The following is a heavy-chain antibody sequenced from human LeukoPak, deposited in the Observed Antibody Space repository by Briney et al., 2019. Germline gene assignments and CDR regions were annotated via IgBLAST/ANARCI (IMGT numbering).Heavy chain of an antibody. CDR2: IYSYSYM. J-gene: IGHJ4*02. V-gene: IGHV3-48*03. CDR3: ARIHNLGILADFDY. D-gene: IGHD1-1*01. CDR1: GFTFSSYE. Sequence: PGGSVRLLCAASGFTFSSYEMNWVRHAPGEGLVWDAYIYSYSYMTYADSLKGRFTISRDNAMNSLYLPMNSLRAEDTAVYYCARIHNLGILADFDYWGQGTLVTVSS.